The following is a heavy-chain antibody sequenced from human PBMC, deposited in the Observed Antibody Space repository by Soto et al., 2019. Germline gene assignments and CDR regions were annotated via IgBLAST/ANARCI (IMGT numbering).Heavy chain of an antibody. Sequence: SETLSLTCTVSGGSISSSSYYWGWIRQPPGKGLEWIGGIYYSGSTYYNPSLKSRVTISVDTSKNQFSLKLSSVTAADTAVYYCARQRRWGVKHYYYYYMDVWGKGTTVTVSS. V-gene: IGHV4-39*01. CDR1: GGSISSSSYY. J-gene: IGHJ6*03. D-gene: IGHD3-10*01. CDR3: ARQRRWGVKHYYYYYMDV. CDR2: IYYSGST.